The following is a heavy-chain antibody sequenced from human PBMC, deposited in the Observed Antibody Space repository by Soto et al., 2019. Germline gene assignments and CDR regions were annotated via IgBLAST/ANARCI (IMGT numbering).Heavy chain of an antibody. V-gene: IGHV3-48*01. CDR3: TTEVFGRVP. Sequence: GGSLRLSCRASGFTFSSYSMNWVRQAPGKGLEWVSYISSSSSTIYYAAPVKGRFTISRDDSKNTLYLQMNSLKTEDTAVYYCTTEVFGRVPWGQGTLVTVSS. D-gene: IGHD3-10*01. J-gene: IGHJ4*02. CDR2: ISSSSSTI. CDR1: GFTFSSYS.